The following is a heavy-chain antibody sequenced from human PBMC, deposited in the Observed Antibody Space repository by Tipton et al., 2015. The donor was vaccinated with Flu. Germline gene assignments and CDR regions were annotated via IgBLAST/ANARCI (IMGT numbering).Heavy chain of an antibody. CDR1: GQTFSDFW. CDR3: ARGDSFGV. V-gene: IGHV5-51*01. Sequence: QLVQSGAEVKKSGESLKISCKLSGQTFSDFWIGWVRQMPGKGLEWMGVIYPGASKTIYSPSFQGLVTFSVDKSIDTAYLQWSSLKASDPAMYYCARGDSFGVWGQGTLVTVSS. CDR2: IYPGASKT. J-gene: IGHJ3*01.